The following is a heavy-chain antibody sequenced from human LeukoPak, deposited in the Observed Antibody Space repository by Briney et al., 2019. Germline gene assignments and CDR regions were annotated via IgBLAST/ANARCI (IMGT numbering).Heavy chain of an antibody. Sequence: QTGGSLRLSCAASGFTFSSYGMHWVRQAPGKGLEWVAFIRYDGSNKYYADSVKGRFTISRDNSKNTLYLQMNSLRAEDTAVYYCAKDGPLLWFGEPQGCYMDVWGKGTTVTISS. D-gene: IGHD3-10*01. CDR1: GFTFSSYG. J-gene: IGHJ6*03. V-gene: IGHV3-30*02. CDR3: AKDGPLLWFGEPQGCYMDV. CDR2: IRYDGSNK.